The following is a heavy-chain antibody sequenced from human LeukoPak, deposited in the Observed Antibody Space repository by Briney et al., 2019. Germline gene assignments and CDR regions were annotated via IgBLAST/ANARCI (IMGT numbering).Heavy chain of an antibody. J-gene: IGHJ6*03. CDR3: ARDVSSFSLVRFGEKKYYYYMDV. CDR1: GASISSYY. Sequence: KASETLSLTCTVSGASISSYYWSWIRQPAGKGLEWIGRISPSETRKYNPSLKSRVTMSLDASNNQFSLKLTSVTAADTALYYCARDVSSFSLVRFGEKKYYYYMDVWGKGTTVTISS. D-gene: IGHD3-10*01. V-gene: IGHV4-4*07. CDR2: ISPSETR.